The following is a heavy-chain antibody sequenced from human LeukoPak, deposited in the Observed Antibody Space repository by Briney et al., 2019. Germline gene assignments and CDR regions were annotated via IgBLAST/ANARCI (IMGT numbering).Heavy chain of an antibody. CDR1: GGSISSSNYY. V-gene: IGHV4-39*07. D-gene: IGHD6-13*01. J-gene: IGHJ4*02. CDR2: IYYSGST. Sequence: SETLSLTCTVSGGSISSSNYYWGWIRQPPGKGLEWIGSIYYSGSTYYNPSLKSRVTISVDTSKNQFSLKLSSVTAADTAVYYCARDSGDSSSWYADYWGQGTLVTVSS. CDR3: ARDSGDSSSWYADY.